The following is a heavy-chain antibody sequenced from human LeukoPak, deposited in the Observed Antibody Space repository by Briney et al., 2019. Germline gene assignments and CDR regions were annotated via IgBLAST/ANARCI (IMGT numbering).Heavy chain of an antibody. Sequence: SETLSLTCTVSGGSISSYYWSWIRPPAGKGREWIGRIYTSGSTNYNPSLKSRVTMSVDTSKNQFSLKLSSVTAADTAVYYCARDSLYGDPDYWGQGTLVTVSS. CDR2: IYTSGST. CDR3: ARDSLYGDPDY. CDR1: GGSISSYY. J-gene: IGHJ4*02. V-gene: IGHV4-4*07. D-gene: IGHD5/OR15-5a*01.